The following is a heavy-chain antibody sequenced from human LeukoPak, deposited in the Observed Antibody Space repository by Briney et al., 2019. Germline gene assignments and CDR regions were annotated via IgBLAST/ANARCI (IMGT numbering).Heavy chain of an antibody. J-gene: IGHJ4*02. CDR3: AKDLKIYDSSGYYFDY. CDR1: GFTFSSYW. D-gene: IGHD3-22*01. Sequence: GGFLRLSCEASGFTFSSYWMSWVRQAPGKGLEWVSAISGSGGSTYYADSVKGRFTISRDNSKNTLYLQMNSLRAEDTAVYYCAKDLKIYDSSGYYFDYWGQGTLVTVSS. V-gene: IGHV3-23*01. CDR2: ISGSGGST.